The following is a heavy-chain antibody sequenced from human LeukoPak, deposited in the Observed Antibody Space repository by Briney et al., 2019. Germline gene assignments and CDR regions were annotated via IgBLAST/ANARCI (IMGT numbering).Heavy chain of an antibody. Sequence: SETLSLTCTVSGGSISSSSYYWGWIRQPPGKGLEWIGSIYYSGSTYYNPSLKSRVTISVDTSKNQFSLKLSSVTAADTAVYYCARRDSSPGPGSSRYWGQGTLVTVSS. V-gene: IGHV4-39*07. D-gene: IGHD6-19*01. J-gene: IGHJ4*02. CDR2: IYYSGST. CDR1: GGSISSSSYY. CDR3: ARRDSSPGPGSSRY.